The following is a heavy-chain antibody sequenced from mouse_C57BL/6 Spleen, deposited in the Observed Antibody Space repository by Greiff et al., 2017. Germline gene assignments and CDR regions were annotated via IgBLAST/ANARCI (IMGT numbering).Heavy chain of an antibody. D-gene: IGHD1-1*01. CDR3: ARWDTTVVGTVDY. Sequence: VQLQESGAELVKPGASVKISCKASGYAFSSYWMNWVKQRPGKGLEWIGQIYPGDGDTNYNGKFKGKATLTADKSSSTAYMQLSSLTSEDSAVYFCARWDTTVVGTVDYWGQGTTLTVSS. V-gene: IGHV1-80*01. J-gene: IGHJ2*01. CDR1: GYAFSSYW. CDR2: IYPGDGDT.